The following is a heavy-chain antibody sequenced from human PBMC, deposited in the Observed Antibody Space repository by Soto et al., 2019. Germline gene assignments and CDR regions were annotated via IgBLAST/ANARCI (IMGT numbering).Heavy chain of an antibody. CDR2: ISYDGSNK. Sequence: QVQLVESGGGVVQPGRSLRLSCAASGFTFSSSAMYWVRQAPGKGLEWVAVISYDGSNKYYADSVKGRFTISRDNSKNTLYLQMNSLRAEDTAVYYCARDKRDLRFLEWSYYFDYWGQGTLVTVSS. V-gene: IGHV3-30-3*01. D-gene: IGHD3-3*01. CDR3: ARDKRDLRFLEWSYYFDY. J-gene: IGHJ4*02. CDR1: GFTFSSSA.